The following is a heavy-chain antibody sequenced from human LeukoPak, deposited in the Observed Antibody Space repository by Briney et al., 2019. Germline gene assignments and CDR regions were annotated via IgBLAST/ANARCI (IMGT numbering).Heavy chain of an antibody. CDR3: AGDHLPPGGSGSYYIPVY. Sequence: GASVKLSCKASGCTFTSFYIHWVRQAPGQGLRWMGIIDPSGGSTTYAQKFQGRVTMTRDTSISTAYMELSRLRSDDTAVYYCAGDHLPPGGSGSYYIPVYWGQGTLVTVSS. V-gene: IGHV1-46*01. CDR2: IDPSGGST. CDR1: GCTFTSFY. J-gene: IGHJ4*02. D-gene: IGHD3-10*01.